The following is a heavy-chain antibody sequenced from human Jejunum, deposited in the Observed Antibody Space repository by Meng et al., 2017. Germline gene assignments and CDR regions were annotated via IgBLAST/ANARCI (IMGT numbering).Heavy chain of an antibody. V-gene: IGHV3-7*01. CDR1: GFTFSRFW. Sequence: GGSLRLSCAASGFTFSRFWMSWVRQAPGKGREWVANIKEDGSEKHYVDSVKGRFTISREDAKNSLFLQMNSLRAEDSAVYYCARVENWNNGYGMDVWGQGTTVTVSS. CDR3: ARVENWNNGYGMDV. D-gene: IGHD1/OR15-1a*01. J-gene: IGHJ6*02. CDR2: IKEDGSEK.